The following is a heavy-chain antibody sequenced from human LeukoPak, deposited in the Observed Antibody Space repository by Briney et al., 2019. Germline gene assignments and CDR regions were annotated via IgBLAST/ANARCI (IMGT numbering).Heavy chain of an antibody. Sequence: GGSLRLSCAASGFTFTNYNMHWVRQTPGKGLQWVAAILYDGSKKYYADSVKGRFSVYRDNSNNTLYLQMNSLRAEDTAVYYCAHSGPYYDFWSGPRPLDYWGQGTLVTVSS. CDR3: AHSGPYYDFWSGPRPLDY. CDR1: GFTFTNYN. V-gene: IGHV3-30*03. D-gene: IGHD3-3*01. CDR2: ILYDGSKK. J-gene: IGHJ4*02.